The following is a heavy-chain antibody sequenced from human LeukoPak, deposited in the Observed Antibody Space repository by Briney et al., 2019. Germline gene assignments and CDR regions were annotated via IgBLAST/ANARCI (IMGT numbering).Heavy chain of an antibody. J-gene: IGHJ6*03. CDR1: GGSISSYY. CDR2: IYTSGST. D-gene: IGHD6-13*01. CDR3: ARDRGYSSSWHYYYYMDV. Sequence: PSETLSLTCTVSGGSISSYYWSWIRQPAGKGLEWIGRIYTSGSTNYNPSLKSRVTMSVDTSKNQFSLKLSSVTAADTAVYYCARDRGYSSSWHYYYYMDVWGKGTTVTISS. V-gene: IGHV4-4*07.